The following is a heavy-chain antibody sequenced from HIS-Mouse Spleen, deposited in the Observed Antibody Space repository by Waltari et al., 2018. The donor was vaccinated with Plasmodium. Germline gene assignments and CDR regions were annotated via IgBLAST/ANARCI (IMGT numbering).Heavy chain of an antibody. D-gene: IGHD1-26*01. CDR3: ARLLPWVHGHFDY. CDR1: GYTFSSYG. J-gene: IGHJ4*02. V-gene: IGHV1-18*01. Sequence: QVQLVQSGAEGKRPGASVKVSCKASGYTFSSYGISWVRQAPGQGLEWMGWKSGYNSNTNYAQKVQGRVTRTTDTSTSTAYMELRSLRSDDTAVYYCARLLPWVHGHFDYWGQGTLVTVSS. CDR2: KSGYNSNT.